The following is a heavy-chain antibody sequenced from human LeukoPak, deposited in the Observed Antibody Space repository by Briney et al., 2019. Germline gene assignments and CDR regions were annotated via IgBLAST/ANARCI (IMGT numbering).Heavy chain of an antibody. CDR3: ARDGYYYDSSGYSPFDY. CDR1: GFTFSSYE. CDR2: ISSSGSTI. J-gene: IGHJ4*02. D-gene: IGHD3-22*01. V-gene: IGHV3-48*03. Sequence: PGGSLRLSCAASGFTFSSYEMNWVRQAPGKGLEWVSYISSSGSTIYYADSVKGRFTISRDNAKNSLYLQMNSLRAEDTAVYYCARDGYYYDSSGYSPFDYWGQETLVTVSS.